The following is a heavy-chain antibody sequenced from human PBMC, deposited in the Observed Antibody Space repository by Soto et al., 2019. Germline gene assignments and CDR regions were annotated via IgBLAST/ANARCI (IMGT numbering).Heavy chain of an antibody. CDR1: GVTFSSYG. CDR3: AKVGYYDSSGYGDPLDY. V-gene: IGHV3-30*18. Sequence: PGGSLRLSCAASGVTFSSYGMHWVRQAPGKGLEWVAVISYDGSNKYYADSVKGRFTISRDNSKNTLYLQMNSLRAEDTAVYYCAKVGYYDSSGYGDPLDYWGQGTLVTVPQ. CDR2: ISYDGSNK. D-gene: IGHD3-22*01. J-gene: IGHJ4*02.